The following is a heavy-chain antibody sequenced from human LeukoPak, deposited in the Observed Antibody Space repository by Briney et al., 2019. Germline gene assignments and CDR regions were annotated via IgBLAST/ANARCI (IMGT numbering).Heavy chain of an antibody. V-gene: IGHV1-46*01. CDR1: GYTFTSYY. Sequence: ASVKVSCKASGYTFTSYYMHWVRQAPGQGLEWMGIINPSGGSTSYAQKFQGRVTMTRDTSTSTVYMELSSLRSEDTAVYYCASSVGFIAAAGTYYYGMDVWGQGTTVTVSS. CDR3: ASSVGFIAAAGTYYYGMDV. D-gene: IGHD6-13*01. J-gene: IGHJ6*02. CDR2: INPSGGST.